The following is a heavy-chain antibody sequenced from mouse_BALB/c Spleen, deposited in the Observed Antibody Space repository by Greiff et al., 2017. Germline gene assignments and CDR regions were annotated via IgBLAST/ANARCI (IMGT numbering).Heavy chain of an antibody. V-gene: IGHV2-6-7*01. J-gene: IGHJ4*01. D-gene: IGHD2-14*01. CDR3: ARDPLYYRYGDYAMDY. CDR2: IWGDGST. CDR1: GFSLTGYG. Sequence: QVQLKQSGPGLVAPSQSLSITCTVSGFSLTGYGVNWVRQPPGKGLEWLGMIWGDGSTDYNSALKSRLSISKDNSKSQVFLKMNSLQTDDTARYYCARDPLYYRYGDYAMDYWGQGTSVTVSS.